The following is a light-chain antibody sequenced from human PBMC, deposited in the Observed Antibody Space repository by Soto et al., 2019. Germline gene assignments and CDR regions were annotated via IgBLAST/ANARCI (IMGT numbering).Light chain of an antibody. J-gene: IGLJ1*01. CDR3: TSYAGGNNV. CDR1: STDVGGYDY. CDR2: EVN. Sequence: QSALTQPPFASGSPGQSVTISSTGTSTDVGGYDYVSWYQQHPGKVPKLMIYEVNKRPSGVPDRFSGSKSGNTASLTVSGLQPEDEADYYCTSYAGGNNVFGTGTKLTVL. V-gene: IGLV2-8*01.